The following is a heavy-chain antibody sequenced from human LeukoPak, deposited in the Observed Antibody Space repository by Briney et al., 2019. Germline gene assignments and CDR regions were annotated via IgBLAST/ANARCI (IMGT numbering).Heavy chain of an antibody. Sequence: PGGSLRLSCAASGFTFSSYAMSWVRQAPGMGLEWVSSIGSSGDITYYGDSVKGRFTISRDNSRNTLYLQMNSLRVDDTAVYYCARDLCWGCFDDWGQGNLVTVSS. CDR1: GFTFSSYA. V-gene: IGHV3-23*01. J-gene: IGHJ4*02. D-gene: IGHD3-10*02. CDR2: IGSSGDIT. CDR3: ARDLCWGCFDD.